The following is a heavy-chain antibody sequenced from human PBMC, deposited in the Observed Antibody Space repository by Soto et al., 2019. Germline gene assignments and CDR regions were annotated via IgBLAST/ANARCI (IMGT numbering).Heavy chain of an antibody. J-gene: IGHJ4*02. Sequence: ASVKVSCKASGGTFSSYTISWVRQAPGQGLEWMGRIIPILGIANYAQKFQGRVTITADKSTSTAYMELSSLRSEDTAVYYCATHSPDGWSDYLQAFYFDYWGQGTLVTVSS. CDR2: IIPILGIA. V-gene: IGHV1-69*02. CDR3: ATHSPDGWSDYLQAFYFDY. CDR1: GGTFSSYT. D-gene: IGHD3-3*01.